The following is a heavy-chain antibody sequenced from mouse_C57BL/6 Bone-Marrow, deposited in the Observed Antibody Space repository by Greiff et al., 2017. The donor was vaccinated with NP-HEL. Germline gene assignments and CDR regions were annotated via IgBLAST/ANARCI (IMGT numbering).Heavy chain of an antibody. Sequence: QVQLQQSGAELARPGASVKLSCKASGYTFTSYGISWVKQRTGQGLEWIGEIYPRSGNTYYNEKFKGKATLTADKSSSTAYMELRSLTSEDSAVYFCARRRGDYYGNAMDYWGQGTSVTVSS. D-gene: IGHD1-1*01. J-gene: IGHJ4*01. CDR3: ARRRGDYYGNAMDY. CDR2: IYPRSGNT. CDR1: GYTFTSYG. V-gene: IGHV1-81*01.